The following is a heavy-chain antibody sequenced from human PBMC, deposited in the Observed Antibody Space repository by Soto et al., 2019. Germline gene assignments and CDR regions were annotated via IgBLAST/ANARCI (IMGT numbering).Heavy chain of an antibody. CDR3: AREWLGKYFDY. CDR2: ISYDVSNK. J-gene: IGHJ4*02. D-gene: IGHD3-10*01. Sequence: QVQLVESGGGAVQPGTSLRLSCAASGFSFSRFGMHWVRQAPGKGLEWVAVISYDVSNKDYGDSVKGRFTISRDSSKNMLYLQMNSLRDEDTAVYYCAREWLGKYFDYWGQGTLVTVCS. V-gene: IGHV3-33*01. CDR1: GFSFSRFG.